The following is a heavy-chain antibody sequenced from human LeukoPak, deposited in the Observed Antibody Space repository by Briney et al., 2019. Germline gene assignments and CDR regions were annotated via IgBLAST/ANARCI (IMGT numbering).Heavy chain of an antibody. D-gene: IGHD2-21*02. CDR3: AYCGGDCYTRLHY. J-gene: IGHJ4*02. CDR1: GFTSSSYV. V-gene: IGHV3-23*01. CDR2: ISGSGSST. Sequence: GGSLRLSCVVSGFTSSSYVMSWVRQAPGKGLEWVSAISGSGSSTYYADSVKGRFTISRDNSKNTLYLLMNSLRAEDTAVYYCAYCGGDCYTRLHYWGQGTLVTVSS.